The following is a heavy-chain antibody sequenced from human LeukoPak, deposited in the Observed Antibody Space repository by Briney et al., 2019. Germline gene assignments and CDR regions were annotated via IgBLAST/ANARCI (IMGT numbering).Heavy chain of an antibody. CDR3: ARGGAATGTTNDY. D-gene: IGHD6-13*01. Sequence: ASVKVSCKASGYTFTSYGITWVRQAPGQGLEWMGWISVYNGNTNYAQKLQDRVALTTDTSTSTAYMELRSLRSDDTAVYYCARGGAATGTTNDYWGQGTLVTVSS. CDR1: GYTFTSYG. CDR2: ISVYNGNT. J-gene: IGHJ4*02. V-gene: IGHV1-18*01.